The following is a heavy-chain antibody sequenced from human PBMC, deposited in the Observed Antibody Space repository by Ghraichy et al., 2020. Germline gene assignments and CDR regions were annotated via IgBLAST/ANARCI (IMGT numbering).Heavy chain of an antibody. CDR2: ISGDGGST. Sequence: GGSLRLSCAASGFTFDDYAMHWVRQAPGKGLEWVSLISGDGGSTYYADSVKGRFTISRDNSKNSLYLQMNSLRTEDTALYYCAKVIVSDFCSGYTWYYYYGMDVWGQGTTVTVSS. V-gene: IGHV3-43*02. J-gene: IGHJ6*02. CDR1: GFTFDDYA. D-gene: IGHD3-3*01. CDR3: AKVIVSDFCSGYTWYYYYGMDV.